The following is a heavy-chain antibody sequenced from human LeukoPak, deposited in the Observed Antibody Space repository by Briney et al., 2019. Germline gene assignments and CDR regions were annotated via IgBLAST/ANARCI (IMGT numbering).Heavy chain of an antibody. CDR3: ARVGPATYYYDSSGYFPDAFDI. J-gene: IGHJ3*02. V-gene: IGHV4-59*01. CDR2: IYYSGST. D-gene: IGHD3-22*01. Sequence: SETLSLTCTVSGGSISSYYWSWIRQPPGKGLEWIGYIYYSGSTNYNPSLKSRVTISVDTSKNQFSPKLSSVTAADTAVYYCARVGPATYYYDSSGYFPDAFDIWGQGTMVTVSS. CDR1: GGSISSYY.